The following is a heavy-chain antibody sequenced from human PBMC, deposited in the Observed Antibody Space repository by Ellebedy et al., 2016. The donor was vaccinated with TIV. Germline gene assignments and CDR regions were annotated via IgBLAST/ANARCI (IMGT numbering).Heavy chain of an antibody. J-gene: IGHJ4*02. V-gene: IGHV3-23*01. D-gene: IGHD2-8*02. Sequence: GGSLSLSCATSGFTFSNYPMNWVRQAPGKGLEWVSTISGSGDTTYYADSVRGRFSISSDNSKNTVFLEMNSLRAEDTATYYCTRRAGGWGHFDYWGQGTLVTVSS. CDR2: ISGSGDTT. CDR1: GFTFSNYP. CDR3: TRRAGGWGHFDY.